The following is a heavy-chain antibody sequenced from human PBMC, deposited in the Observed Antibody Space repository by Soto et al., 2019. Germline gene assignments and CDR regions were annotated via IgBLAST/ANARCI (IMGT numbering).Heavy chain of an antibody. Sequence: GGYLRLSCAASGFTFRNYGMNWVRQAPGKGLEWVSYIGIGSSTKYYADSVKGRFTISRDNAKNSLYLQMNSLRAEDTAVYYCARDQLYYNDISGRPLNAVDVWGHGTMVT. D-gene: IGHD3-22*01. J-gene: IGHJ3*01. CDR1: GFTFRNYG. CDR3: ARDQLYYNDISGRPLNAVDV. CDR2: IGIGSSTK. V-gene: IGHV3-48*01.